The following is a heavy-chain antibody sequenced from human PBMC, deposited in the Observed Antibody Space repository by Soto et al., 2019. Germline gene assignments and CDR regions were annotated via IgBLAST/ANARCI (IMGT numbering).Heavy chain of an antibody. CDR1: GFTFSSYG. D-gene: IGHD3-10*01. CDR3: ARAVTMVRGSLLDY. CDR2: IWYDGSNK. J-gene: IGHJ4*02. Sequence: QVQLVESGGGVVQPGRSLRLSCAASGFTFSSYGRHWVRQAPGKGLEWVAVIWYDGSNKYYADSVKGRFTISRDNSKNTLYLQMNSLRAEDTAVYYCARAVTMVRGSLLDYWGQGTLVTVSS. V-gene: IGHV3-33*01.